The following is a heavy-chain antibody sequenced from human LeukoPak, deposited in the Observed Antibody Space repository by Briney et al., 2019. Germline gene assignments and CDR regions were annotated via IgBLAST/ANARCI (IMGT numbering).Heavy chain of an antibody. CDR1: GFTFDDYA. D-gene: IGHD6-19*01. J-gene: IGHJ4*02. V-gene: IGHV3-9*01. CDR2: ISWNSGDI. Sequence: PGGSLRLSCAASGFTFDDYAIHWVRQAPGKGLEWVSGISWNSGDIAYADSVKGRFTISSDDAKKSLYMQMNGLRPEDTALYYCVLGSGWHASYWGRGTLVTVS. CDR3: VLGSGWHASY.